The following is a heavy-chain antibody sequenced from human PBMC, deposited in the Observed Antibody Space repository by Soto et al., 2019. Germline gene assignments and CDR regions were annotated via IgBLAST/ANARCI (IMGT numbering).Heavy chain of an antibody. CDR3: ASSGLWFGEPPHY. CDR1: GFTFSSYA. Sequence: QVQLVESGGGVVQPGRSLRLSCAASGFTFSSYAMHWVRQAPGKGLEWVAVISYDGSNKYYADSVKGRFTISRDNSKNTLYLQMNSLRAEDTAVYYCASSGLWFGEPPHYWGQGTLVTVSS. V-gene: IGHV3-30-3*01. CDR2: ISYDGSNK. D-gene: IGHD3-10*01. J-gene: IGHJ4*02.